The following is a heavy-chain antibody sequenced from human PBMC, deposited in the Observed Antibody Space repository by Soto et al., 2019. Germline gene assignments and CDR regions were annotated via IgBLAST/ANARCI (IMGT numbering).Heavy chain of an antibody. CDR2: IWYDGSNK. CDR3: ARADCTGAYCYSWPFNYGVDV. CDR1: GFTFNTYG. J-gene: IGHJ6*02. D-gene: IGHD2-15*01. Sequence: QVQLVESGGGVVQPGGSLRLSCTTSGFTFNTYGMHWVRQAPGKGLEWVAIIWYDGSNKYYADSVKGRFTISRDNSKNTLYLQMISLRAEDTALYYCARADCTGAYCYSWPFNYGVDVWGQGTTVTVSS. V-gene: IGHV3-33*08.